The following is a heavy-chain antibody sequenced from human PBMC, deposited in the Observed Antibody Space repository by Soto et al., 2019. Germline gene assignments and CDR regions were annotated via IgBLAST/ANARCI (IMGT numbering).Heavy chain of an antibody. CDR1: GGSIISYY. D-gene: IGHD3-22*01. Sequence: PSETLSLTCTVSGGSIISYYWTWVLQPPWKGLEWIGYIYYTGSTNYNPSLKSRVTISLDTSKNQFSLKLSSVTAADTAVYYCARLTSGYYANFDYWGQGTLVTVSS. J-gene: IGHJ4*02. V-gene: IGHV4-59*08. CDR3: ARLTSGYYANFDY. CDR2: IYYTGST.